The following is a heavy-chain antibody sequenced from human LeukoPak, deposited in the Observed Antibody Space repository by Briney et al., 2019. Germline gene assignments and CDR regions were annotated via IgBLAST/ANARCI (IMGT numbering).Heavy chain of an antibody. CDR2: IYSGGST. V-gene: IGHV3-53*04. D-gene: IGHD3-10*01. Sequence: PGGSLRLSCAASGFTVSSYYMSWVRQAPGKGLEWVSVIYSGGSTYYADSVKGRFTISRHNSKNTLYLQMNSLRAEDTAVYYCARAEYGSGREGAFDIWGQGTMVTVSS. CDR1: GFTVSSYY. CDR3: ARAEYGSGREGAFDI. J-gene: IGHJ3*02.